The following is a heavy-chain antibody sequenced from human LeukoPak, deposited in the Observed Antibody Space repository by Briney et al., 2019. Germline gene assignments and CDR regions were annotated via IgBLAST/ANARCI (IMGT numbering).Heavy chain of an antibody. V-gene: IGHV3-11*04. Sequence: GGSLRLSCAASGFTFSDYYMSWIRRAPGKGLEWVSYISSSGSTIYYADSVKGRFTISRDNAKNSLYLQMNSLRAEDTAVYYCARDTIVATRQGYYYYGMDVWGKGTTVTVSS. CDR2: ISSSGSTI. CDR1: GFTFSDYY. J-gene: IGHJ6*04. CDR3: ARDTIVATRQGYYYYGMDV. D-gene: IGHD5-12*01.